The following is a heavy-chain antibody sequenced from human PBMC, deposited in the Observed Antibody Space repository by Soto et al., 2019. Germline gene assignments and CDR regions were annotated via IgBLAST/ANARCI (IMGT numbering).Heavy chain of an antibody. D-gene: IGHD5-18*01. CDR3: ARGIGYSYGHRY. CDR1: GGSFSGYY. CDR2: INHSGST. Sequence: SETLSLTCAVYGGSFSGYYWSWIRQPPGKGLEWIGEINHSGSTNYNPSLKSRVTISVDTSKNRFSLKLSSVTAADTAVYYCARGIGYSYGHRYWGQGTLVTVSS. V-gene: IGHV4-34*01. J-gene: IGHJ4*02.